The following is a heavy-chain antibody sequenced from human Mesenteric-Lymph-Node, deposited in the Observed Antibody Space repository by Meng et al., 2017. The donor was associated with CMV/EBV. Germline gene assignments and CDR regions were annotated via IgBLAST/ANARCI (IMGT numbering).Heavy chain of an antibody. CDR2: ISYDGSNK. CDR1: GFSFSSSG. Sequence: GESLKISCAASGFSFSSSGMHWVRQAPGKGLEWVAAISYDGSNKEDADSVKGRFTISRDTSRNTLFLEMNSLRTEDTALYFCARELFGADAFDAWGQGTLVTVSS. V-gene: IGHV3-30*14. J-gene: IGHJ3*01. D-gene: IGHD3-10*01. CDR3: ARELFGADAFDA.